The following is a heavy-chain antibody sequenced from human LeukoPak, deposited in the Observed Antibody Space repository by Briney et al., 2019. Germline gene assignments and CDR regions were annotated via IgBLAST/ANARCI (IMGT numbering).Heavy chain of an antibody. D-gene: IGHD3-3*01. CDR1: GGSISSGSYY. J-gene: IGHJ3*02. CDR2: IYYSGST. CDR3: ARRFASAFDI. Sequence: SETLSLTCTVSGGSISSGSYYWSWIRQPPGKGLEWIGYIYYSGSTYYNPSLKSRVTISVDTSKNQFSLKLSSVTAADTAVYYCARRFASAFDIWGQGTMVTVSS. V-gene: IGHV4-30-4*08.